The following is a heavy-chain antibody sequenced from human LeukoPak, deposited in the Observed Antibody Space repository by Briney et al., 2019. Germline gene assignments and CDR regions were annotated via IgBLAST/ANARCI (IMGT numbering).Heavy chain of an antibody. CDR1: GYSFPSYW. Sequence: GESLKISCKGYGYSFPSYWIGWVRQMPGKGLEWMGIIYPGDSDTRYSPSFQGQVTISADKSISTAYLQWSSLKASDTAMYYCARCYGDYGGTLDYWGQGTLVSVSS. D-gene: IGHD4-17*01. V-gene: IGHV5-51*01. CDR3: ARCYGDYGGTLDY. J-gene: IGHJ4*02. CDR2: IYPGDSDT.